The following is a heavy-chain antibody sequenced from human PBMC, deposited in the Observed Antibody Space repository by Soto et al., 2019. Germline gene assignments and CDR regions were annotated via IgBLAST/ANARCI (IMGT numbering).Heavy chain of an antibody. V-gene: IGHV1-69*08. CDR1: GGTFSSYT. J-gene: IGHJ6*02. Sequence: QVQLVQSGAEVKKPGSSVKVSCKASGGTFSSYTISWVRQAPGQGLEWMGRIIPILGIANYAQKFQGRVTITAEKSTSTAYMELSSLRSEDTAVYYCARDDSSWYVDYYYGMDVWGQGTTVTVSS. D-gene: IGHD6-13*01. CDR2: IIPILGIA. CDR3: ARDDSSWYVDYYYGMDV.